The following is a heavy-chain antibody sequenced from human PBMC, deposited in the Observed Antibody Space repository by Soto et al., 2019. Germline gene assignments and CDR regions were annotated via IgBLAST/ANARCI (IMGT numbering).Heavy chain of an antibody. CDR2: IYYSGST. V-gene: IGHV4-39*01. D-gene: IGHD3-22*01. Sequence: PSETLSLTCTVSGGSISSRSYYWGWIRQPPGKGLEWIGSIYYSGSTYYNPSLKSRVTISVDTSKNQFSLKLSSVTAADTAVYYCARNSGYYPYYFDYWGQGTLVTVSS. CDR1: GGSISSRSYY. J-gene: IGHJ4*02. CDR3: ARNSGYYPYYFDY.